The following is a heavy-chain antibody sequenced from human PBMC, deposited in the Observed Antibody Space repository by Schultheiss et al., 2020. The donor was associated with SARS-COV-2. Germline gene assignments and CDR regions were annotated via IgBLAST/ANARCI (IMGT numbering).Heavy chain of an antibody. D-gene: IGHD3-16*01. CDR3: ATELYDYIGGGADDY. V-gene: IGHV3-30*03. CDR2: ISYDGSNK. Sequence: GESLKISCAASGFTFSSYGMHWVRQAPGKGLEWVAVISYDGSNKYYADSVKGRFTISRDNSKNTLYLQMNSLRAEDTAVYYCATELYDYIGGGADDYWGQGTLVTVSS. J-gene: IGHJ4*02. CDR1: GFTFSSYG.